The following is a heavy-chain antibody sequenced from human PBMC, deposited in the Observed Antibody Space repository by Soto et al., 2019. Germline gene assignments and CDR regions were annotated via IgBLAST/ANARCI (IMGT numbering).Heavy chain of an antibody. V-gene: IGHV5-51*01. CDR3: ARHGLGYCSGGSCYSGYYYGMDV. D-gene: IGHD2-15*01. CDR1: GYSFTSYW. J-gene: IGHJ6*02. CDR2: IYPGDSDT. Sequence: GESLKISCKGSGYSFTSYWIGWVRQMPGKGLEWMGIIYPGDSDTRYSPSFQGQVTISADKSISTAYLQWSSLKASDTAMYYCARHGLGYCSGGSCYSGYYYGMDVWGQGTTVTVPS.